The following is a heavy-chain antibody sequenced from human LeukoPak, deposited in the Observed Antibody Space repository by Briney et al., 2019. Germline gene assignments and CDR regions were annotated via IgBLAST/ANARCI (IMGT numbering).Heavy chain of an antibody. CDR2: IYYSGST. CDR1: GGSISSYY. V-gene: IGHV4-59*08. CDR3: ARHQAPPTPPSIAVARGPDWYFDL. D-gene: IGHD6-19*01. J-gene: IGHJ2*01. Sequence: PSETLSLTCTVSGGSISSYYWSWIRQPPGKGLEWIGYIYYSGSTNYNPSLKSRVTISVDTSKNQFSLKLSSVTAADTAVYYCARHQAPPTPPSIAVARGPDWYFDLWGRGTLVTGSS.